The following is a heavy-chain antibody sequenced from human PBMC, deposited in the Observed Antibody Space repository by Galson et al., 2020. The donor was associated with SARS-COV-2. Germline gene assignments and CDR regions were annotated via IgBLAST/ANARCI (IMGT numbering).Heavy chain of an antibody. D-gene: IGHD3-9*01. CDR1: GYSLSKLS. CDR2: FDPEDGET. CDR3: ATDNILVVVIYALDI. J-gene: IGHJ3*02. Sequence: ASVKVSCKASGYSLSKLSLHWVRQAPGKGLEWMGPFDPEDGETMYARKFQGRVSMTEDTSTDTAYMELSSLRSDDTAMYYCATDNILVVVIYALDIWGQGTMVTVSS. V-gene: IGHV1-24*01.